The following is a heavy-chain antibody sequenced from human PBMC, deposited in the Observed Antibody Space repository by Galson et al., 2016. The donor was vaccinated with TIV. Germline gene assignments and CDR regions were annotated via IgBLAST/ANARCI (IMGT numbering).Heavy chain of an antibody. CDR1: GFAFSSYA. CDR3: VKMIGTTAYDY. Sequence: SLRLSCAGSGFAFSSYAMTWIRQAPGKGLERVSFISASGELIHYPDSVKGRFTVSRDNSKSSLFLQMDSLRVEDTATYYCVKMIGTTAYDYWGQGTLVSVSS. CDR2: ISASGELI. V-gene: IGHV3-23*01. D-gene: IGHD1/OR15-1a*01. J-gene: IGHJ4*02.